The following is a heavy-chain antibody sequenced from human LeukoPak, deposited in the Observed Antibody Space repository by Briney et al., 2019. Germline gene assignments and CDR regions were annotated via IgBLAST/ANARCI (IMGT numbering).Heavy chain of an antibody. J-gene: IGHJ6*03. D-gene: IGHD1-26*01. CDR2: IYTSGST. Sequence: SETLSLTCTVSGGSISSYYWSWIRQPPGKGLEWIGYIYTSGSTNYNPSLKSRVTISVDTSKNQFSLKLSSVAAADTAVYYCARHWELLEGDYYYYYMDVWGKGTTVTVS. CDR3: ARHWELLEGDYYYYYMDV. V-gene: IGHV4-4*09. CDR1: GGSISSYY.